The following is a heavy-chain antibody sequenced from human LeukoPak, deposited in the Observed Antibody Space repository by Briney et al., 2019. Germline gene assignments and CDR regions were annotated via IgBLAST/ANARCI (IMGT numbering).Heavy chain of an antibody. Sequence: ASVKVSCKASGGTLSSYAISWVRQAPGQGLEWMGGIIPIFGTANYAQKFQGRVTITTDESTSTAYMELSSLRSEDTAVYYCARGSGPDYDFWSGYTRPNDAFDIWGQGTMVTVSS. CDR1: GGTLSSYA. CDR2: IIPIFGTA. J-gene: IGHJ3*02. D-gene: IGHD3-3*01. CDR3: ARGSGPDYDFWSGYTRPNDAFDI. V-gene: IGHV1-69*05.